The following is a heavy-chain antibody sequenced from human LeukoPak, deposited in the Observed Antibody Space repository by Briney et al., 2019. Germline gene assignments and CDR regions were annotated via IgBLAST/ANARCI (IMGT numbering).Heavy chain of an antibody. J-gene: IGHJ4*02. CDR2: IYYRGNT. CDR3: ARWIRNYWDYVYRYFDY. Sequence: SETLSLTCAVSGTSISNSNSYWGWIRQPPGKGLEWIGNIYYRGNTYYNPSLKSRVTISVDTSKNQFSLKLSSVTAADTAVYYCARWIRNYWDYVYRYFDYWGQGALVTVSS. CDR1: GTSISNSNSY. V-gene: IGHV4-39*07. D-gene: IGHD1-7*01.